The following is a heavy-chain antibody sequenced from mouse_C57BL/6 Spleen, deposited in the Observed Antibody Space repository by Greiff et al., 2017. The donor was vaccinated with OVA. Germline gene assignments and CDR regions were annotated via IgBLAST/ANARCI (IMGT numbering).Heavy chain of an antibody. CDR2: ISYDGSN. CDR1: GYSITSGSH. CDR3: ARQGNPYYCAMDY. Sequence: EVKLQESGPGLVKPSQSLSLSCSATGYSITSGSHWNCLRHPPGNKLEWMGFISYDGSNYYNPSLKNRFPITRDKAKNQLFLKLNTVTTEDTATYYCARQGNPYYCAMDYWGQGTSVTVSS. J-gene: IGHJ4*01. V-gene: IGHV3-6*01. D-gene: IGHD2-1*01.